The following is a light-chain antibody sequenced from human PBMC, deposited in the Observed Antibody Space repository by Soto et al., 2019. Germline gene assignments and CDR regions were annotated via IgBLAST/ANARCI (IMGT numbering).Light chain of an antibody. CDR3: KQYNSYWT. CDR2: DAS. V-gene: IGKV1-5*01. Sequence: DIQMTQSPSTLSASVGDRVTITCRASQSISSWLAWYQQKPGKAPKLLIYDASSLKCGVPSRFSGSGSGTEVTLTINGAQSDVFAPCYDKQYNSYWTYGQGTKVEIK. J-gene: IGKJ1*01. CDR1: QSISSW.